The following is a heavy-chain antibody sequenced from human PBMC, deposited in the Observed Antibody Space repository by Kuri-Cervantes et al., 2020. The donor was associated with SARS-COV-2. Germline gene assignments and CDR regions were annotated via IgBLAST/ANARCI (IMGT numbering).Heavy chain of an antibody. D-gene: IGHD1-1*01. J-gene: IGHJ4*02. CDR1: GGSISSSSDY. Sequence: SETLSLTCTVSGGSISSSSDYWGWIRQPPGKGLEWIGEINHSGSTNYNPSLKSRVTISVDTSKNQFSLKLSSVTAADTAVYYCARSGVAWNDEDYFDYWGQGTLVTVSS. CDR3: ARSGVAWNDEDYFDY. CDR2: INHSGST. V-gene: IGHV4-39*07.